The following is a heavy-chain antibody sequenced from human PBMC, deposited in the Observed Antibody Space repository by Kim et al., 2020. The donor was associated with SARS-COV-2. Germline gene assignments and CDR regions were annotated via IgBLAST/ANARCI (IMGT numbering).Heavy chain of an antibody. CDR1: GIDFGTYA. J-gene: IGHJ5*02. CDR2: IWYDGSVK. CDR3: AIDWGSDNWQGMQHRFDP. Sequence: GGSLRLSCAASGIDFGTYAMHWVRQTPGKGLEWVAVIWYDGSVKYYADSVKGRFTVSRDNSKSMLYLQMNSLRAEDTAVYYCAIDWGSDNWQGMQHRFDPWGQGTPVTVSS. D-gene: IGHD1-1*01. V-gene: IGHV3-33*01.